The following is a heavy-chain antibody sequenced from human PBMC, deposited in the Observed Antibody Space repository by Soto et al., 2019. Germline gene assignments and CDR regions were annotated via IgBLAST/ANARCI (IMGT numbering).Heavy chain of an antibody. Sequence: ASVKVSCKASGGTFSSYAISWVRQAPGQGLEWMGGIIPIFGTANYAQKFQGRVTITADESTSTAYMELSSLRSEDTAVYYCARSRIAAAGAEGYYYYGMDVWGQGTTVTVSS. D-gene: IGHD6-13*01. J-gene: IGHJ6*02. CDR2: IIPIFGTA. CDR3: ARSRIAAAGAEGYYYYGMDV. CDR1: GGTFSSYA. V-gene: IGHV1-69*13.